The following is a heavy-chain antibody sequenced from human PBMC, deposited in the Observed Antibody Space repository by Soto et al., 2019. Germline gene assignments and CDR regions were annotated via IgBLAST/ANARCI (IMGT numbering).Heavy chain of an antibody. CDR2: INPNSGGT. J-gene: IGHJ6*02. Sequence: ASVKVSCKASGYTFTGYYMHWVRQAPGQGLEWMGWINPNSGGTNYAQKFQGWVTMTRDTSISTAYMELSRLRSDDTAVYYCARGGGSGAKHTSRYYYYGMDVWGQGTTVTVSS. CDR1: GYTFTGYY. V-gene: IGHV1-2*04. D-gene: IGHD1-26*01. CDR3: ARGGGSGAKHTSRYYYYGMDV.